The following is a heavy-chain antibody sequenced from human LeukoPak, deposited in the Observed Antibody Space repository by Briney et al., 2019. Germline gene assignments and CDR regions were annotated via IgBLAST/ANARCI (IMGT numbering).Heavy chain of an antibody. V-gene: IGHV3-21*01. D-gene: IGHD6-19*01. CDR2: ISSSSSYI. J-gene: IGHJ4*02. CDR3: ARDAVTGYSSGWYKPFPFDY. Sequence: GGSLRLSCAASGFTFSSYSMNWVRQAPGKGLEWVSSISSSSSYIYYADSVKGRFTISRDNAKNSLYLQMNSLRVDDTAVYYCARDAVTGYSSGWYKPFPFDYWGQGSLVTVSS. CDR1: GFTFSSYS.